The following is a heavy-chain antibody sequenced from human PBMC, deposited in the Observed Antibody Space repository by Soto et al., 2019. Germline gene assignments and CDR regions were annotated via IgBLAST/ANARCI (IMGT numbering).Heavy chain of an antibody. CDR1: GYTFTSYA. J-gene: IGHJ6*03. D-gene: IGHD2-15*01. V-gene: IGHV1-3*01. Sequence: ASVKVSCKASGYTFTSYAMHWVRQAPGQRLEWMGWINAVNGNTKYSQKFQGRVTITRDTSASTAYMELSSLRSEDTAVYYCARQRGYCSGGSCSPYYYYYMDVWGKGTTVTVSS. CDR3: ARQRGYCSGGSCSPYYYYYMDV. CDR2: INAVNGNT.